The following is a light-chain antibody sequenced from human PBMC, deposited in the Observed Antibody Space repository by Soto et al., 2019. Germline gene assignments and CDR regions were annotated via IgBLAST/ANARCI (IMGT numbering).Light chain of an antibody. CDR3: QESYSTS. J-gene: IGKJ1*01. V-gene: IGKV1-39*01. CDR1: QDIAIY. CDR2: VAS. Sequence: IQLTQSPSSLSASVGDRVTITCRASQDIAIYLAWYQQKPGEAPKLLIYVASNLQSGVPSRFSGSGSGTDFTLTISSLQPEDIATYYCQESYSTSFGQGTKVDIK.